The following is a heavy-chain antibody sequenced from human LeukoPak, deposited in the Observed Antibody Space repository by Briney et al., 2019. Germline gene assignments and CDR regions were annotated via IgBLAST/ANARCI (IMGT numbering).Heavy chain of an antibody. CDR2: INAGNGNT. CDR1: GYTFTSYA. J-gene: IGHJ4*02. Sequence: ASVKVSCKASGYTFTSYAMHWVRQAPGQRLEWMGSINAGNGNTKYSQKFQGRVTITRDTSASTAYMELSSLRSEDTAVYYCAREWAAAGTLDYWGQGTLVTVSS. D-gene: IGHD6-13*01. CDR3: AREWAAAGTLDY. V-gene: IGHV1-3*01.